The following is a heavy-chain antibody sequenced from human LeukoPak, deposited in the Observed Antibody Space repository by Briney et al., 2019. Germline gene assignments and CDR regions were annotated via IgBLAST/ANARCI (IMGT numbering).Heavy chain of an antibody. V-gene: IGHV4-59*01. CDR3: ARDNGYGDYED. J-gene: IGHJ4*02. D-gene: IGHD4-17*01. CDR2: IYYSGST. Sequence: SETLSLTCTVSGGSISSYYWSWIRQPPGKGLEWIGYIYYSGSTNYNPSLKSRVTISVDTSKNQFSLKLSSVTAADTAVYYCARDNGYGDYEDWGQGTLVTVSS. CDR1: GGSISSYY.